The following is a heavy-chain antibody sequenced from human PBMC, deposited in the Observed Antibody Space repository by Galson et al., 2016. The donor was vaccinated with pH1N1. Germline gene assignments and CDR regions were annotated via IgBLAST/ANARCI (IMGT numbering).Heavy chain of an antibody. J-gene: IGHJ3*02. CDR3: ATVSGCCSGGRCYYAFDI. Sequence: SVKVSCKASGGTFISHVISWVRQAPGQGLEWMGGIIPIMDMANYAQKFQGRVTITVDKSTRTAYMDLSSLRSEDTAVYFCATVSGCCSGGRCYYAFDIWGQGTMVTVAS. CDR2: IIPIMDMA. CDR1: GGTFISHV. V-gene: IGHV1-69*10. D-gene: IGHD2-15*01.